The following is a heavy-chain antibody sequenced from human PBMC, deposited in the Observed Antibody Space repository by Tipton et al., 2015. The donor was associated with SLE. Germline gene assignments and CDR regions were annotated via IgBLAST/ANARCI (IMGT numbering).Heavy chain of an antibody. CDR3: ARAMGRHVFYI. V-gene: IGHV4-31*03. D-gene: IGHD5-24*01. Sequence: TLSLTCTASGDSIRTTGYYWSWIRQQPGKGLEWIGYIYYSGSLYYNPSLSSRLTISIDTSKNQFSLKLGSVTAADTAIYYCARAMGRHVFYIWGQGTIVTVSS. CDR2: IYYSGSL. CDR1: GDSIRTTGYY. J-gene: IGHJ3*02.